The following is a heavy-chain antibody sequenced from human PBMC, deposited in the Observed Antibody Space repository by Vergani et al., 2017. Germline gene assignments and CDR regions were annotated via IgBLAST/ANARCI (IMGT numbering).Heavy chain of an antibody. V-gene: IGHV1-69*14. CDR1: GGTFSSYA. D-gene: IGHD6-13*01. CDR3: ARERMRQLAPTWYFDL. J-gene: IGHJ2*01. Sequence: QVQLVQSGAEVKKPGSSVKVSCKASGGTFSSYAISWVRQAPGQGLEWMGRIIPIFGTSNYAQKFQGRVTITADKSTSTAYMELSSLRSEDTAVYYCARERMRQLAPTWYFDLWGRGTLVTVSS. CDR2: IIPIFGTS.